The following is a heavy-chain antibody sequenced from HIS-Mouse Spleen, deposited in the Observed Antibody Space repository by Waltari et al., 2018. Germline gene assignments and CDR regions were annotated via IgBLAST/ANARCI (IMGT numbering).Heavy chain of an antibody. J-gene: IGHJ4*02. CDR3: AKDKHHAFDY. CDR1: GFTFSSYG. CDR2: ISYDGSNK. Sequence: QVQLVESGGGVVQPGRSLRLSCAAPGFTFSSYGMHWVRQAQGKGLEWVAVISYDGSNKYYADSVKGRFTISRDNSKNTLYLQMNSLRAEDTAVYYCAKDKHHAFDYWGQGTLVTVSS. V-gene: IGHV3-30*18.